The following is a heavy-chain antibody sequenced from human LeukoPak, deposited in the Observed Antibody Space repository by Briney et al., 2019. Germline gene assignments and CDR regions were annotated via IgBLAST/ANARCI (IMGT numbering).Heavy chain of an antibody. J-gene: IGHJ4*02. CDR1: GSTFSSYA. D-gene: IGHD3-10*01. CDR2: ISGSGGST. V-gene: IGHV3-23*01. Sequence: TGGSLRLSCAASGSTFSSYAMSWVRQAPGKGLEWVSAISGSGGSTYYADSVKGRFTISRDNSKNTLYLQMNSLRAEDTALYYCAKDRKAVRATLGYYFDYWGQGTLVTVSS. CDR3: AKDRKAVRATLGYYFDY.